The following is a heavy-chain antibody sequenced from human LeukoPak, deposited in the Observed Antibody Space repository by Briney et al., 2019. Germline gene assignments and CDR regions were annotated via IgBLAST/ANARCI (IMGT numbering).Heavy chain of an antibody. Sequence: PSETLSLTCTVSGGSISSYYWSWIRQPPGKGLEWIGYIYYSGSTNYNPSLKGRVTISVDTSKNQFSLKLSSVTAADTAVYYCARVDTALGLGYGMDVWGQGTTVTVSS. D-gene: IGHD5-18*01. CDR3: ARVDTALGLGYGMDV. J-gene: IGHJ6*02. CDR2: IYYSGST. CDR1: GGSISSYY. V-gene: IGHV4-59*01.